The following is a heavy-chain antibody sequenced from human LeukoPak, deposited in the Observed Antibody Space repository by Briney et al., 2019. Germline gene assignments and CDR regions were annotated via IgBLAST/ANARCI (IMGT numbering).Heavy chain of an antibody. CDR3: ARAHYDYVWGSTYWYFDL. Sequence: SETLSLTCTVSGGSISSYYWSWIRQPAGKGLEWIGRIYTSGSTNYNPSLKSRVTMSVDTSKNQFSLKLSSVTAADTAVYYCARAHYDYVWGSTYWYFDLWGRGTPVTVSS. V-gene: IGHV4-4*07. CDR1: GGSISSYY. D-gene: IGHD3-16*01. CDR2: IYTSGST. J-gene: IGHJ2*01.